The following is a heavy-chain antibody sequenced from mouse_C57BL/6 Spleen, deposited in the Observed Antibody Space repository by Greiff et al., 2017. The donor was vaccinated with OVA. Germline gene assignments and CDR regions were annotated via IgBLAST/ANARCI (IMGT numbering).Heavy chain of an antibody. CDR1: GYTFTDYY. Sequence: QVQLKQSGAELVRPGASVKLSCKASGYTFTDYYINWVKQRPGQGLEWIARIYPGSGNTYYNEKFKGKATLTAEKSSSTAYMQLSRLTSEDSAVYFCARDEDYYGSFDYWGQGTTLTVSS. J-gene: IGHJ2*01. V-gene: IGHV1-76*01. CDR3: ARDEDYYGSFDY. D-gene: IGHD1-1*01. CDR2: IYPGSGNT.